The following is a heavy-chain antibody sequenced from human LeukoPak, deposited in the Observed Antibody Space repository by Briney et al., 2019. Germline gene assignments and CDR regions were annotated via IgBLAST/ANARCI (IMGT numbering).Heavy chain of an antibody. CDR3: ARIQYYYYGMDV. CDR1: GGSIRSGRYY. CDR2: ISYDGNT. J-gene: IGHJ6*02. Sequence: SETLSLTCTVSGGSIRSGRYYWGWIRQPPGKGLEWIASISYDGNTYYNPSLKSRVTISVDTSKNQFSLKLSSVTAADTAVYYCARIQYYYYGMDVWGQGTTVTVSS. V-gene: IGHV4-39*01.